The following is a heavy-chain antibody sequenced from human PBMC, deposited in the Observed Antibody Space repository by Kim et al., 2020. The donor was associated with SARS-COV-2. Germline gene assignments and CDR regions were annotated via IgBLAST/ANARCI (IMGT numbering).Heavy chain of an antibody. V-gene: IGHV4-30-2*01. D-gene: IGHD3-22*01. J-gene: IGHJ4*02. CDR2: IYHSGST. CDR1: GGSISSGGYS. CDR3: ARVGAYYDSSGYFIRGPLDY. Sequence: SETLSLTCAVSGGSISSGGYSWSWIRQPPGKGLEWIGYIYHSGSTYYNPSLKSRVTISVDRSKNQFSLKLSSVTAADTAVYYCARVGAYYDSSGYFIRGPLDYWGQGTLVTVSS.